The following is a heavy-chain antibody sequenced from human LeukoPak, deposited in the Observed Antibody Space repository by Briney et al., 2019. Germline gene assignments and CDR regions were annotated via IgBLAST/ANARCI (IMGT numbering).Heavy chain of an antibody. Sequence: SETLSPTCTVSGGSISSYYWSWIRQPPGKGLEWIGYIYYSGSTNYNPSLKSRVTISVDTSKNQFSLKLSSVTAADTAVYYCAREGNGYFDYWGQGTLVTVSS. J-gene: IGHJ4*02. V-gene: IGHV4-59*01. CDR3: AREGNGYFDY. D-gene: IGHD2-8*01. CDR2: IYYSGST. CDR1: GGSISSYY.